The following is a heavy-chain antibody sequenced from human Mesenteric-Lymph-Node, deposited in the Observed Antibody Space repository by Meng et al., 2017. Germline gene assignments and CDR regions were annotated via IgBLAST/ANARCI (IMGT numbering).Heavy chain of an antibody. Sequence: GESLKISCAASGFTFSNYAMAWVRQAPGKGLEWVAVISYDGSNKYYADSVKGRFTISRDNSKNTLYLQMNSLRAEDTAVYYCARDGGSYSLCDYWGQGTLVTVSS. D-gene: IGHD1-26*01. CDR2: ISYDGSNK. CDR3: ARDGGSYSLCDY. CDR1: GFTFSNYA. J-gene: IGHJ4*02. V-gene: IGHV3-30*01.